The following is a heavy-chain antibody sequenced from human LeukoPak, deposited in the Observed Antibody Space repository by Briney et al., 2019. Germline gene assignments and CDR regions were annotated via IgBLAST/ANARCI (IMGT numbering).Heavy chain of an antibody. J-gene: IGHJ3*02. CDR2: TYYRSKWYN. CDR1: GDSVSSNSVA. Sequence: SQTLSLTCTISGDSVSSNSVAWNWIRQSPSRGLEWLGRTYYRSKWYNAYAVSVKSRITITPDTSKNQFSLQLNSVTPEDTAVYYCARELGSFDIWGQGTKVTVSS. CDR3: ARELGSFDI. D-gene: IGHD3-3*02. V-gene: IGHV6-1*01.